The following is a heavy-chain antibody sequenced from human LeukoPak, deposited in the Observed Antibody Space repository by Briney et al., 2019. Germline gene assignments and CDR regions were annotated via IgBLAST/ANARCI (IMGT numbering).Heavy chain of an antibody. CDR3: ARDRSLTEKYSGRYFHDY. J-gene: IGHJ4*02. V-gene: IGHV1-2*02. D-gene: IGHD1-26*01. CDR1: GYTFTGYY. Sequence: ASVKVSCKASGYTFTGYYIHWARQAPGQGLEWMGWIDPNTGDTKYTQKFQGRVSMTRDTSSSTAYMELSRLTSDDTALYYCARDRSLTEKYSGRYFHDYWGQGTLVTVSS. CDR2: IDPNTGDT.